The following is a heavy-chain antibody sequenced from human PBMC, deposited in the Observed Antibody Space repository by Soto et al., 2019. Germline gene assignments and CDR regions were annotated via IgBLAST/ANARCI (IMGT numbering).Heavy chain of an antibody. Sequence: SETLSLTCAVYGGSFSGYYWSWIRQPPGKGLEWIGEINHSGSTNYNPSLKSRVTISVDTSKNQFSLKLSSVTAADTAVYYCGRGLGTGTSPYYFDHGGQGTLVTVSS. J-gene: IGHJ4*02. D-gene: IGHD1-7*01. CDR3: GRGLGTGTSPYYFDH. V-gene: IGHV4-34*01. CDR2: INHSGST. CDR1: GGSFSGYY.